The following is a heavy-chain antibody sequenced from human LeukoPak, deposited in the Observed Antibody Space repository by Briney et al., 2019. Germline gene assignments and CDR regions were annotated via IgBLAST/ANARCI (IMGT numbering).Heavy chain of an antibody. J-gene: IGHJ4*02. CDR3: ARGAGGSDY. D-gene: IGHD2-8*02. V-gene: IGHV4-59*01. CDR2: IFYSGIT. Sequence: SETLSLTCTVSGGSISDYYWSWIRQPPGKGLEWIGYIFYSGITNYNPSLKSRVTISLDASKNQFSLKLSSVTAADTAVYYCARGAGGSDYWGRGTLVTVSS. CDR1: GGSISDYY.